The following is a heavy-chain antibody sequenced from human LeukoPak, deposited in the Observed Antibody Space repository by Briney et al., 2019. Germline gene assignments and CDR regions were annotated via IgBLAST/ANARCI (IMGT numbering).Heavy chain of an antibody. Sequence: GRSLRLSCTASGFTFGDYAMSWVRQAPGKGLEWVGFIRSKAYGGTTEYAASVKGRFTISRDDSKSIAYLQMNSLKTEDTAVYYCTSLLRRPAAHYYYMDVWGKGTTVTVSS. CDR2: IRSKAYGGTT. J-gene: IGHJ6*03. CDR1: GFTFGDYA. CDR3: TSLLRRPAAHYYYMDV. D-gene: IGHD2-2*01. V-gene: IGHV3-49*04.